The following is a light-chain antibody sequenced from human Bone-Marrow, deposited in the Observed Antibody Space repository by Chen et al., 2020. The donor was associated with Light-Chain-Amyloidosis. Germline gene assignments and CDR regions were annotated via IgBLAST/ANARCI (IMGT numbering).Light chain of an antibody. Sequence: NFMLTQPHSVSESPGKTVIISCTRSSGSIATNYVQWYQQRPGSSPTTVIYEDDQRPSGVPDRFSGSIDRSCNSASLTISGLKREDEAEYCGQSYQGSSQVVFGGGTKLTVL. J-gene: IGLJ3*02. CDR1: SGSIATNY. CDR2: EDD. V-gene: IGLV6-57*01. CDR3: QSYQGSSQVV.